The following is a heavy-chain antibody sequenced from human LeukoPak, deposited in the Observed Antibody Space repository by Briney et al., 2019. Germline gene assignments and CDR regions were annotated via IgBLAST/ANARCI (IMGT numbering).Heavy chain of an antibody. D-gene: IGHD4-23*01. CDR2: IYYTGST. Sequence: VKPSETLSLTCTVSGGSISSYHWSWIRQPPGKGLEWIGYIYYTGSTNYNPSLKSRVTISVDTSKNQFSLRLSSVTAADTAVYYCARSIGGGGNSDYWGQGTLVTVSS. CDR3: ARSIGGGGNSDY. CDR1: GGSISSYH. J-gene: IGHJ4*02. V-gene: IGHV4-59*01.